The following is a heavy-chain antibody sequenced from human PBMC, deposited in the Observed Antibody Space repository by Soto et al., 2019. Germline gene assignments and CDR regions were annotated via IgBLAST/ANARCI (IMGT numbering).Heavy chain of an antibody. CDR2: IYYSGST. CDR3: AYSTGWYRLDL. J-gene: IGHJ3*01. D-gene: IGHD6-19*01. Sequence: TSETLSLTCTVSGGSISNYYWSWVRQPPGKGLECIGYIYYSGSTNYNPSLKSRITLSVDTSKNQFSLKLSSVTAADPAVYYCAYSTGWYRLDLWGQGTLVTVSS. V-gene: IGHV4-59*08. CDR1: GGSISNYY.